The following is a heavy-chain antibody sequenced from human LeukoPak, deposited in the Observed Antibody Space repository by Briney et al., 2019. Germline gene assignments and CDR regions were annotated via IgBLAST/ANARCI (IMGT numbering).Heavy chain of an antibody. D-gene: IGHD3-10*01. V-gene: IGHV3-15*04. CDR1: GFSFSDAW. J-gene: IGHJ4*02. Sequence: GGSLRLSRAASGFSFSDAWMSWVRQIPGKGLEWVGRIESKTDGGTTDYAAPVKGRFTISRDDSTNTLYLQMNSLKSEDTAVYYCTTYGSGRKFDYWGQGILVTVSS. CDR2: IESKTDGGTT. CDR3: TTYGSGRKFDY.